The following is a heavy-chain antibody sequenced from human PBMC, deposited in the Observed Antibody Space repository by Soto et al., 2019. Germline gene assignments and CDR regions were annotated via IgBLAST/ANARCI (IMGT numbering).Heavy chain of an antibody. D-gene: IGHD3-22*01. CDR3: ARDYYYDSSGYYLTTDY. Sequence: GGSLRLSCAASGFTFSSYGMHWVRQAPGKGLEWVAVIWYDGSNKYYADSVKGRFTISRDNSKNTLYLQMNSLRAEDTAVYYCARDYYYDSSGYYLTTDYWGQGTLVTVSS. J-gene: IGHJ4*02. CDR1: GFTFSSYG. CDR2: IWYDGSNK. V-gene: IGHV3-33*01.